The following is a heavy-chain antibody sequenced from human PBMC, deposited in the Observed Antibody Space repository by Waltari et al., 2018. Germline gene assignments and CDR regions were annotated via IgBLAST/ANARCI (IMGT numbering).Heavy chain of an antibody. CDR3: ARATLWFRELLWDY. CDR1: GGSFSGYY. CDR2: INHRGST. Sequence: QVQLQQWGAGLLKPSETLSLTCAVYGGSFSGYYWSWIRQPPGKGLEWIGEINHRGSTNYNPSLKSRVTISVDTSKNQFSLKLSSVTAADTAVYYCARATLWFRELLWDYWGQGTLVTVSS. D-gene: IGHD3-10*01. V-gene: IGHV4-34*01. J-gene: IGHJ4*02.